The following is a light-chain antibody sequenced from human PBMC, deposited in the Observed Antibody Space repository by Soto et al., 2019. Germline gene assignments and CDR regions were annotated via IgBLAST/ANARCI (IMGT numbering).Light chain of an antibody. CDR1: QSIRTW. CDR3: QQYQSYAT. CDR2: AAS. V-gene: IGKV1-5*01. J-gene: IGKJ1*01. Sequence: DIQMTHSPSTLSASVGDRVTITCRASQSIRTWLAWYQQKPGKAPKVLIYAASTLQSGVPSRFSGSGSGTDFSLTISSLQPDDFATYFCQQYQSYATFGQGTKVEIK.